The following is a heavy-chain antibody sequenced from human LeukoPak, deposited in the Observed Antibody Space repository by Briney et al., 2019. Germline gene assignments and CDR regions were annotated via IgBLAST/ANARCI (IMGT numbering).Heavy chain of an antibody. CDR2: ISYDGSNK. CDR1: GFTFSSYA. V-gene: IGHV3-30*14. Sequence: GRSLRLSCAASGFTFSSYAMHWVRQAPGMGPEWLAVISYDGSNKYYADSVKGRFTISRDNSKNTLYLQMNSLRVEDTAVYYCARDRGCSAGNCRYKWFDPWGQGTLVTVSS. CDR3: ARDRGCSAGNCRYKWFDP. D-gene: IGHD2-15*01. J-gene: IGHJ5*02.